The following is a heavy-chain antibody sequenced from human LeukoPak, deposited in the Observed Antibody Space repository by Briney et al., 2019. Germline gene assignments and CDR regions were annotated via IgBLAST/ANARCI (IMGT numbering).Heavy chain of an antibody. CDR3: VKEANGFDM. V-gene: IGHV3-30*04. CDR2: IANDGRFT. Sequence: PGGSLRLSCAASGFTFSSHPMNWVRQAPGKGLEWVAVIANDGRFTHYADSVKGRFTISRDNSESTLEMQMNSLRAEDTALYYCVKEANGFDMWGLGTMVTVSS. D-gene: IGHD2-8*01. J-gene: IGHJ3*02. CDR1: GFTFSSHP.